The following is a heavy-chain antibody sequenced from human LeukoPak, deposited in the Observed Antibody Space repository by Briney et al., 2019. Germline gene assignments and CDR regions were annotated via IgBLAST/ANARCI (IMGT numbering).Heavy chain of an antibody. Sequence: GASVKVSCKASGGTFSSYAISWVRQAPGQGLEWMGWISAYNGNTNYAEKFQGRVTMTTDTSTSTAYMELRSLRSDDTAVYYCAREGSSWYDFGYWGQGTLVTVSS. CDR3: AREGSSWYDFGY. CDR2: ISAYNGNT. J-gene: IGHJ4*02. D-gene: IGHD6-13*01. V-gene: IGHV1-18*01. CDR1: GGTFSSYA.